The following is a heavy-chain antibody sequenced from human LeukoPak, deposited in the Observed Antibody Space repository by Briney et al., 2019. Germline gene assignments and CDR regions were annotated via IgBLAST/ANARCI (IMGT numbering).Heavy chain of an antibody. Sequence: GGSLRLSCAASGFNFSSLGMHWVRQAAGNGLEWVTFIRYDGINKYYADSVKGRFTISRDNSGNTMYLQINSLRPEDTAVYYCARSYGGNYFDYWGQGTLVTVSS. D-gene: IGHD4-23*01. V-gene: IGHV3-30*02. CDR2: IRYDGINK. CDR1: GFNFSSLG. J-gene: IGHJ4*02. CDR3: ARSYGGNYFDY.